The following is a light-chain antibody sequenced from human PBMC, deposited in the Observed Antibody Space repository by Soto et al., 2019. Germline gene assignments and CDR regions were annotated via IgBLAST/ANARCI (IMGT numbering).Light chain of an antibody. CDR1: QRVGND. CDR3: QQYNNWPLH. V-gene: IGKV3-15*01. CDR2: GAS. J-gene: IGKJ4*01. Sequence: TATTLKQGGLSGSKQQPPPLSCRASQRVGNDVAWYQQKPGQAHRLLIYGASTRATATPARFSASGSGTEFTLTISSLQSEDFAVYYCQQYNNWPLHFGGGTK.